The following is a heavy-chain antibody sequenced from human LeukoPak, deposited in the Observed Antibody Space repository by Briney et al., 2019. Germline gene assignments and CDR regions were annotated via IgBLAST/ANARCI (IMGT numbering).Heavy chain of an antibody. Sequence: GGSLRLSCAASGFTFSSYGMHWVRQAPGKGLEWVAVIWYDGSNKYYADSVKGRFTISRDNSKNTLYLQMNSLRAEDTAVYSCARGLGYSYGYGIDYWGQGTLVIASS. CDR1: GFTFSSYG. V-gene: IGHV3-33*01. J-gene: IGHJ4*02. CDR2: IWYDGSNK. CDR3: ARGLGYSYGYGIDY. D-gene: IGHD5-18*01.